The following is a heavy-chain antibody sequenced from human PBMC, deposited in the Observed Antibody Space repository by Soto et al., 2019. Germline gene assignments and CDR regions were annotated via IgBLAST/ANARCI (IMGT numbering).Heavy chain of an antibody. J-gene: IGHJ4*02. CDR3: GRLEGLATISSYFDY. Sequence: SETLSLTCTVSGGADSSSSYYWGWVRQPPGKGLEWIGSVYYSGSTYYNPSLESRVTISVDKSKNQFSLKLMSLSAADTAVYYCGRLEGLATISSYFDYWGRGALVTVSS. CDR2: VYYSGST. V-gene: IGHV4-39*01. D-gene: IGHD3-9*01. CDR1: GGADSSSSYY.